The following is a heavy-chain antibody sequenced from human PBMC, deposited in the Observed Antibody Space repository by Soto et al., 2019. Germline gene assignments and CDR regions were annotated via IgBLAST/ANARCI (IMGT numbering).Heavy chain of an antibody. CDR3: ASSAPDYYYDSSGFDN. V-gene: IGHV4-59*01. J-gene: IGHJ4*02. CDR1: GCSISGYY. D-gene: IGHD3-22*01. CDR2: IYYSGST. Sequence: SETLSLTCPVSGCSISGYYWSWIRQPPGKGLEWIGNIYYSGSTNYKPSLKSRVTISVDTSKNQFSLKLSSVTAADTAVYYCASSAPDYYYDSSGFDNWGQGALVTVSS.